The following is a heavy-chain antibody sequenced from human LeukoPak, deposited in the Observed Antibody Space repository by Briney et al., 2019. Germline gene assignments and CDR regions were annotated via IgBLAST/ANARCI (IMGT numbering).Heavy chain of an antibody. CDR1: GGSVSNNNAA. Sequence: SQTLSLTCAISGGSVSNNNAAWNWIRQSPSRGLEWLGRTSYRSKWYNDYAVSVKSRITINPDTPKNQFSLQLSSVTPEDTAVYYCARNLGYCSGGSCFSAFDYWGQGTLVTVSS. J-gene: IGHJ4*02. D-gene: IGHD2-15*01. CDR3: ARNLGYCSGGSCFSAFDY. V-gene: IGHV6-1*01. CDR2: TSYRSKWYN.